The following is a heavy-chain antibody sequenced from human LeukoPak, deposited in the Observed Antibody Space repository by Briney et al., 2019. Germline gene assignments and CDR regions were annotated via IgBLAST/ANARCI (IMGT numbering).Heavy chain of an antibody. V-gene: IGHV4-59*01. Sequence: SETLSLTCTVSGGSISSYYWSWIRQPPGKGPEWIGYIYYSGNTNYNPSLKSRVTISVDTSKNQFSLKLSSVTSADTAVYYCARVDYDFWSGYYRSFDPWGQGTLVTVSS. CDR1: GGSISSYY. CDR2: IYYSGNT. D-gene: IGHD3-3*01. CDR3: ARVDYDFWSGYYRSFDP. J-gene: IGHJ5*02.